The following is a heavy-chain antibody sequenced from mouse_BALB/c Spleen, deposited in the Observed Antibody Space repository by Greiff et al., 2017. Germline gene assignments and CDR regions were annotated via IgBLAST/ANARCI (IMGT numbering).Heavy chain of an antibody. J-gene: IGHJ2*01. CDR3: ARHYGLYYFDY. V-gene: IGHV5-6*01. CDR2: ISSGGSYT. Sequence: VQLKESGGDLVKPGGSLKLSCAASGFTFSSYGMSWVRQTPDKRLEWVATISSGGSYTYYPDSVKGRFTISRDNAKNTLYLQMSSLKSEDTAMYYCARHYGLYYFDYWGQGTTLTVSS. D-gene: IGHD1-2*01. CDR1: GFTFSSYG.